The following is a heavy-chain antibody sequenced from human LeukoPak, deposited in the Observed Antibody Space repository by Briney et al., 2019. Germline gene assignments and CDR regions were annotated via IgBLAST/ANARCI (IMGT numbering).Heavy chain of an antibody. CDR3: ARVPPPAAVAGSSHVDY. J-gene: IGHJ4*02. D-gene: IGHD6-19*01. CDR1: GGTFSSYA. V-gene: IGHV1-69*13. CDR2: IIPIFGTA. Sequence: SSVKVSCKASGGTFSSYAISRVRQAPGQGLEWMGGIIPIFGTANYAQKFQGRVTITADESTSTAYTELSSLRSEDTAVYDCARVPPPAAVAGSSHVDYWGQGTLVTVSS.